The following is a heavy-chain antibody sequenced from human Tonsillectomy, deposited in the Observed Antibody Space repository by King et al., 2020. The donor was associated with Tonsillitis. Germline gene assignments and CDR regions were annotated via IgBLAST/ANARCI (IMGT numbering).Heavy chain of an antibody. CDR1: GFTFDDYA. J-gene: IGHJ4*02. Sequence: DVQLVESGGGVVQPGGSLRLSCAASGFTFDDYAMHWVRQVSGKGLEWVSLISGDGVGTYYADSVKGRFTISRDNSKNSLYLQMNGLRTEDTALYYCAKENYDFWSGYSTGSDYWGQGTLVTVSS. CDR3: AKENYDFWSGYSTGSDY. CDR2: ISGDGVGT. D-gene: IGHD3-3*01. V-gene: IGHV3-43*02.